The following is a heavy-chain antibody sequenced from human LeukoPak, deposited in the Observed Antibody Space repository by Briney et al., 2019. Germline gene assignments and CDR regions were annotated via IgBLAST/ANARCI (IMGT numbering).Heavy chain of an antibody. D-gene: IGHD6-19*01. CDR2: ISFDGSNK. V-gene: IGHV3-30*18. Sequence: PGGSLRLSCAASGFTFSSYGMYCVRQAPGKGLEWVAVISFDGSNKYYADSVRGRFTVSRDNSKDTLYLQMNSLRAEDTAVYYCAKDEIGAVAGLLDYWGQGILVTVSS. CDR3: AKDEIGAVAGLLDY. CDR1: GFTFSSYG. J-gene: IGHJ4*02.